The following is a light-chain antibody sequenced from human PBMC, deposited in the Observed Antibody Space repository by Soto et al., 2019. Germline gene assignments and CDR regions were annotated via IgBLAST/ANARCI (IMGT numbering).Light chain of an antibody. J-gene: IGKJ4*01. CDR1: QGTSSY. Sequence: DIQLTQSPSFLSASVGDRVTITCRASQGTSSYLAWYQQKPGKAPNLLIYATSTWQSGVPSRFSGSGSGTEFTLTISNLQPEDFASYYCQQLYSYRLTFGGGTKVEIK. CDR3: QQLYSYRLT. CDR2: ATS. V-gene: IGKV1-9*01.